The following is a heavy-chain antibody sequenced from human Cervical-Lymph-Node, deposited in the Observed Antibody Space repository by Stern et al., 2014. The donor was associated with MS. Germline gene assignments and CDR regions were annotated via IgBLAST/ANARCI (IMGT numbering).Heavy chain of an antibody. CDR3: PYYYYGMDV. J-gene: IGHJ6*02. CDR1: GFSFSAYW. Sequence: EVQLVQSGGGLVQPGGSLRLPCAPSGFSFSAYWMTWVRQPPGKGLQWVASIKKDGSETYYVDSVKGRFTVSRDNASAEDTAVYYWARDCGSGNCHNPYYYYGMDVWGQGTTVTVSS. CDR2: IKKDGSET. V-gene: IGHV3-7*01. D-gene: IGHD2-15*01.